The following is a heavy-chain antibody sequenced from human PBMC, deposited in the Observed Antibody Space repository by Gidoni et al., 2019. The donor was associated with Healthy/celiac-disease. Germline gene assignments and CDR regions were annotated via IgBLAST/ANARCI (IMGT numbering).Heavy chain of an antibody. V-gene: IGHV3-7*03. CDR2: IKQDGSEK. Sequence: EVQLVESGGGLVQPGGSLRLSCSASGFTFSRYWMSWVRQAPGKGLEWVANIKQDGSEKYYVDSVKGRFTISRDNAKNSLYLQMNSLRAEDTAVYYCARDEVDNWFDPWGQGTLVTVSS. CDR1: GFTFSRYW. D-gene: IGHD2-15*01. CDR3: ARDEVDNWFDP. J-gene: IGHJ5*02.